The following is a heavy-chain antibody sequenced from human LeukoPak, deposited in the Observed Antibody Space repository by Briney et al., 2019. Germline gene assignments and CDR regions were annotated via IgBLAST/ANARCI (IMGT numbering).Heavy chain of an antibody. J-gene: IGHJ6*03. Sequence: GGSLRLSCAASGFTFSSYGMSWVRQAPGKGREWVSAISGSGDNTYYADSVKGRFTISRDNAKNSLFLQMNSLRAEDTAVYYCARVLRYCSGGNCYSGGLGYMDVWGKGTTVTISS. CDR1: GFTFSSYG. CDR2: ISGSGDNT. CDR3: ARVLRYCSGGNCYSGGLGYMDV. D-gene: IGHD2-15*01. V-gene: IGHV3-23*01.